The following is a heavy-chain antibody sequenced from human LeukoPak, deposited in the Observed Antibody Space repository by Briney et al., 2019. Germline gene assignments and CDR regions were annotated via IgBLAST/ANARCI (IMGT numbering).Heavy chain of an antibody. CDR3: VREGYGSRGPSTN. J-gene: IGHJ4*02. D-gene: IGHD3-10*01. CDR1: GYTFTNYG. V-gene: IGHV1-18*01. CDR2: ISAYNGNT. Sequence: ASVKVSCKASGYTFTNYGFSWVGQAPGQGLEWMGWISAYNGNTDYAQKFQGKVTMTTDTSTSTAYMELRSLRSDDTAVYYCVREGYGSRGPSTNWGQGTLVIVSS.